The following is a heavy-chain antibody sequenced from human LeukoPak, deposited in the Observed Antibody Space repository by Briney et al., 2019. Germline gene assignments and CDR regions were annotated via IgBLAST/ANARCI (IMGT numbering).Heavy chain of an antibody. V-gene: IGHV1-2*02. CDR1: GYTFTGYY. CDR3: ARVFSISSGNGGRYGMDV. Sequence: ASVKVSCKASGYTFTGYYMHWVRQAPGQGPEWMGWINPNSGGTNYAQKFQGRVTMTRDTSISTAYMELSRLRSDDTAVYYCARVFSISSGNGGRYGMDVWGQGTTVTVSS. J-gene: IGHJ6*02. D-gene: IGHD6-19*01. CDR2: INPNSGGT.